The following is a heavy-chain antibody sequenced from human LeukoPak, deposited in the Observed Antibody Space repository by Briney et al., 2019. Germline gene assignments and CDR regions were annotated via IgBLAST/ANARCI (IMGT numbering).Heavy chain of an antibody. CDR1: GFPFSSYG. CDR3: ARAGPSSSWHQFDY. V-gene: IGHV3-66*01. CDR2: IYSGGRT. J-gene: IGHJ4*02. D-gene: IGHD6-13*01. Sequence: GGTLRLSCAASGFPFSSYGMSWVRQAPGKGLEWVSVIYSGGRTYYADSVKGRFTISRDNSKNTLYLQMNSLRAEETAVYYCARAGPSSSWHQFDYWGQGTLVTVSS.